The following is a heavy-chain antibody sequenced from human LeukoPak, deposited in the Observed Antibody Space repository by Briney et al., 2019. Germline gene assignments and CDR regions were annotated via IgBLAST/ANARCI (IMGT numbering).Heavy chain of an antibody. CDR3: ASDSKGWHDAFDI. CDR1: GYTFTGYY. D-gene: IGHD6-19*01. CDR2: INPNSGVT. Sequence: ASVKVSCKASGYTFTGYYMHWVRQAPGQGLEWMGWINPNSGVTNYAQKFQGWVTMTRDTSISTAYMELSRLRSDDTAVYYCASDSKGWHDAFDIWGQGAMVTVSS. V-gene: IGHV1-2*04. J-gene: IGHJ3*02.